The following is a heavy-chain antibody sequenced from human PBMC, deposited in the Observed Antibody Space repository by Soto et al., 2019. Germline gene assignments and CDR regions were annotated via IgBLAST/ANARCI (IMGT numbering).Heavy chain of an antibody. D-gene: IGHD2-21*02. CDR3: ARTPFYYFGLVTHLYYLDF. CDR2: AYYSGTT. Sequence: QVQLLQSGPRLVKPSETLSLTCTVASGSISSYYWSWLRQPPGKGLEWIGYAYYSGTTNYNSPHKSRVTISIDTSKNQFSLTLNSVTAADTAVYYCARTPFYYFGLVTHLYYLDFWDQGALVTVSS. J-gene: IGHJ4*02. CDR1: SGSISSYY. V-gene: IGHV4-59*01.